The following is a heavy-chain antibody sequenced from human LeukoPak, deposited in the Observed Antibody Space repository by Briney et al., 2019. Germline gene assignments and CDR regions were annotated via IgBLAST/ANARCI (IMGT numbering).Heavy chain of an antibody. D-gene: IGHD2-8*01. V-gene: IGHV5-51*01. Sequence: RGESLKISCKGSGYSFTSYWIGWVRQMPGKSLEWMGIIYPGDSDTRYSPSFQGQVTISADKSISTTYLQWSSLKASDTAMYYCARHLGYCTNGVCSKDYYYYYYMDVWGKGTTVTVSS. J-gene: IGHJ6*03. CDR1: GYSFTSYW. CDR3: ARHLGYCTNGVCSKDYYYYYYMDV. CDR2: IYPGDSDT.